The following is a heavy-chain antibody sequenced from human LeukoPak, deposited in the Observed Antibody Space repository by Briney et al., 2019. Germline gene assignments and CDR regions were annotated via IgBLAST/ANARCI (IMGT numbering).Heavy chain of an antibody. CDR1: GGSISSGYYY. D-gene: IGHD3-10*01. Sequence: SETLSLTCTVSGGSISSGYYYRGWIRQPPGKGLEWIGSIYYSGTTSHTSQNPSLESRVTISIDTSKNQFSLKLNSLSAADTAVYYCARRHGSGKFRPDYWGRGTLVTVSS. CDR2: IYYSGTTSHT. CDR3: ARRHGSGKFRPDY. V-gene: IGHV4-39*01. J-gene: IGHJ4*02.